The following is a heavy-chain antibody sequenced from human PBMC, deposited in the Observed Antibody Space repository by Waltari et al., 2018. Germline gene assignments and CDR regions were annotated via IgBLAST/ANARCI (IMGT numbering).Heavy chain of an antibody. D-gene: IGHD6-13*01. J-gene: IGHJ4*02. CDR1: GGSISSSSYY. V-gene: IGHV4-39*01. CDR2: IYYSGST. Sequence: QLQLQESGPGLVKPSETLSLTCPVSGGSISSSSYYWGWIRQPPGKGLEWIGSIYYSGSTYYNPSLKSRVTISVDTSKNQFSLKLSSVTAADTAVYYCARDEMHRTTWYHFWGQGTQVTVSS. CDR3: ARDEMHRTTWYHF.